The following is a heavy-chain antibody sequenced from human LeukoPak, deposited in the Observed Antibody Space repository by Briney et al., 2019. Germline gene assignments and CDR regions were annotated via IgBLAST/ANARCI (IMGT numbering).Heavy chain of an antibody. CDR3: ARGDVMVVAATLNY. CDR1: GSTFSSYA. D-gene: IGHD2-15*01. V-gene: IGHV3-64*01. Sequence: GGSLRLPCAASGSTFSSYAMHWVRQAPGKGLEYVSATTGNGGSTFYANSVKGRFTISRDNSKNTLYLQMGSLRAEDMAVYYCARGDVMVVAATLNYWGQGTLVTVSS. CDR2: TTGNGGST. J-gene: IGHJ4*02.